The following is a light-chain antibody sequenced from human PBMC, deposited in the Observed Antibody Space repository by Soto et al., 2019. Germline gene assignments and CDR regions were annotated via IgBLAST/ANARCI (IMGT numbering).Light chain of an antibody. V-gene: IGKV1-39*01. CDR2: AAS. CDR1: QSISTF. CDR3: QQSYTTPRT. J-gene: IGKJ1*01. Sequence: DIPMTQSPSSLSASVGDRVSVTCRASQSISTFLNWYQQRPGEAPKLLIYAASILQSGVPSRFGGSGSGADFTLTIGSLQPEDFETYDCQQSYTTPRTFGHGTQVEVK.